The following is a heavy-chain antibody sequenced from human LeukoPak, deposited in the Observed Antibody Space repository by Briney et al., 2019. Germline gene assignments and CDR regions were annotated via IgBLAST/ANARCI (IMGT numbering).Heavy chain of an antibody. CDR1: EFTFSNYA. Sequence: GGSLRLSCSPSEFTFSNYAMSWVRQAPGKGLEWVSVISATGDTTYYADSVKGRLTISRDNSKNTLYLQMNNLRAEDTAVYYCARAGGPFKYSSSWSFDYWGQGTLVTVSS. CDR3: ARAGGPFKYSSSWSFDY. V-gene: IGHV3-23*01. J-gene: IGHJ4*02. D-gene: IGHD6-13*01. CDR2: ISATGDTT.